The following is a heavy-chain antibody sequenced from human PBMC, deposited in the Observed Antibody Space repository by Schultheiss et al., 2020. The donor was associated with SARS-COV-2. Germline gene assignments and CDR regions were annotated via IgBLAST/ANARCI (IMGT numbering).Heavy chain of an antibody. J-gene: IGHJ3*02. V-gene: IGHV4-4*02. Sequence: SETLSLTCAVSGGSISSSNWWSWVRQPPGKGLEWIGEIYHSGSTNYNPSLKSRVTISVDKSKNQFSLMLSSVTAADTAVYYCARAAGLRRHDYVYDIWGQGTMVTVPS. CDR3: ARAAGLRRHDYVYDI. D-gene: IGHD3-16*01. CDR1: GGSISSSNW. CDR2: IYHSGST.